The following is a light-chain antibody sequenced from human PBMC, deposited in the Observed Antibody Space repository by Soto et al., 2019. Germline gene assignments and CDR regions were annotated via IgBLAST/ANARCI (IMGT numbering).Light chain of an antibody. V-gene: IGKV3-20*01. CDR3: QQYCSSPIT. Sequence: EIVLTQSPGTLSLSPGERATLSCRASQSVSSSYLAWYQQRPGQAPRLLIYVASNRATGTPDRFSGSGSGTDFTLTISILEPEDFAVYYCQQYCSSPITLVQGTRLEIK. J-gene: IGKJ5*01. CDR2: VAS. CDR1: QSVSSSY.